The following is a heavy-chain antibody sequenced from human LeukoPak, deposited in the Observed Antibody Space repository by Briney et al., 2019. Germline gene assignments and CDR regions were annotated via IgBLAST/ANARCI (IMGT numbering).Heavy chain of an antibody. V-gene: IGHV3-21*01. Sequence: PGGSLRLSCAASGFTFSSYSMNWVRQAPGKGLEWVSSISSSSSYIYYADSVKGRFTISRDNAKNSLYLQMNSLRAEDTAVYYCARLYDSSGYSFYYWGQGTLVTVSS. J-gene: IGHJ4*02. CDR2: ISSSSSYI. CDR3: ARLYDSSGYSFYY. D-gene: IGHD3-22*01. CDR1: GFTFSSYS.